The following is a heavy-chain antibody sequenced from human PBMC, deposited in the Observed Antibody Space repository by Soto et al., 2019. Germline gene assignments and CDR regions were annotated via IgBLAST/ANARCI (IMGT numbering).Heavy chain of an antibody. D-gene: IGHD3-10*01. CDR3: ARDLQGGRGDP. CDR1: GYSFTTYG. CDR2: ISAYNGYT. V-gene: IGHV1-18*01. J-gene: IGHJ5*02. Sequence: QVQLVQSGAEVKKPGASVKVSCKASGYSFTTYGISWVRQAPGQGLEWMGWISAYNGYTKYAERLQGRVSLTTDTSTTTAYMELRSLRSDDTAVYYCARDLQGGRGDPWGQGTLVTVSS.